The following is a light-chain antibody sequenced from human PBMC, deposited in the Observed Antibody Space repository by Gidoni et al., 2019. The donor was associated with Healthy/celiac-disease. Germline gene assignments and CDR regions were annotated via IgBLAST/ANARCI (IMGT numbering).Light chain of an antibody. CDR1: QGISSW. J-gene: IGKJ4*01. CDR2: AAC. Sequence: IEMNKSPSPVSASVGDRVTITCRASQGISSWIAWYHQKPGKAPKLLLYAACSLQSGVPSRSSGRGSGTDCTLTISSLPPEYFATYSCQQAKSFLALTFGGGTKVEIK. CDR3: QQAKSFLALT. V-gene: IGKV1D-12*01.